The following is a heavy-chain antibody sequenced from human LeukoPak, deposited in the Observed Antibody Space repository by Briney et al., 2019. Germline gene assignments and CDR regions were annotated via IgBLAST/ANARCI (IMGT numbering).Heavy chain of an antibody. D-gene: IGHD2-2*02. CDR3: ARAAPFVVVPAAIFDY. CDR1: GGSISSSSYY. V-gene: IGHV4-39*07. Sequence: SETLSLTCTVSGGSISSSSYYWGWIRQPPGKGLEWLGSIYYSGSTYYNPSLKSRVTISVDTSKNQFSLKLSSVTAADTAVYYCARAAPFVVVPAAIFDYWGQGTLVTVSS. CDR2: IYYSGST. J-gene: IGHJ4*02.